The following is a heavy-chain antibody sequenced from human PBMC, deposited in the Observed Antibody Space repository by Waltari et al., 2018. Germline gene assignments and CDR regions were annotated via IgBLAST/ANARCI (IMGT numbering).Heavy chain of an antibody. D-gene: IGHD4-4*01. CDR1: GGSISAYY. J-gene: IGHJ5*02. CDR3: ARDQPVYSNYRFINRFDP. CDR2: IYTSGDT. Sequence: VQLQESGPGLVKPSETLSLTCTVSGGSISAYYWSWIRQPAGKGLEWIGRIYTSGDTNYNPSLKSRVTISVDKSKSQFSLMLSSVTAADTAIYYCARDQPVYSNYRFINRFDPWGQGTLVSVSS. V-gene: IGHV4-4*07.